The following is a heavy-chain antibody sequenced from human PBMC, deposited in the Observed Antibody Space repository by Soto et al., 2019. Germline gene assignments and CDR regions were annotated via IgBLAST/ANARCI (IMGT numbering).Heavy chain of an antibody. J-gene: IGHJ4*02. CDR1: GASFSGYY. D-gene: IGHD1-26*01. Sequence: SETLSLTCAVYGASFSGYYWSWIRQPPGKGLEWIGEINHSGSTNYNPSLKSRVTISVDTSKNQFSLKLSSVTAADTAVYYCARGRLGGAADWGQGTLVTVSS. V-gene: IGHV4-34*01. CDR3: ARGRLGGAAD. CDR2: INHSGST.